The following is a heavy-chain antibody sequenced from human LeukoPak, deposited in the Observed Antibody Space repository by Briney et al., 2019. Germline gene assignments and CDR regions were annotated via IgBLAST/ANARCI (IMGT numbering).Heavy chain of an antibody. J-gene: IGHJ6*03. Sequence: PGGSLRLSCAASGFTFSSYAMHWVRQAPGKGLEWVAVISYDGSNKYYADSVKGRFTISRDNSKNTLYLQMNSLRAEDTAVYYCARENDYSMDVWGKGTTVTVSS. D-gene: IGHD3-16*01. CDR3: ARENDYSMDV. CDR2: ISYDGSNK. CDR1: GFTFSSYA. V-gene: IGHV3-30-3*01.